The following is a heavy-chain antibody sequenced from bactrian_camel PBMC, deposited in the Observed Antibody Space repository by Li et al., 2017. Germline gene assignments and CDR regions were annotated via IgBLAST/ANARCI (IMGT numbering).Heavy chain of an antibody. J-gene: IGHJ4*01. CDR2: ISTGGTTT. V-gene: IGHV3S63*01. Sequence: HVQLVESGGGSVQAGDNLRLSCKVEHWTYSDTCIAWFRQAPGKEREGVAVISTGGTTTYYADSVKGRFTISQDNVKNTVYLQMNSLKPEDTAIYYCAAMRTVTVGACNPRNWVLVKIWGQGTQVTVS. CDR1: HWTYSDTC. CDR3: AAMRTVTVGACNPRNWVLVKI. D-gene: IGHD1*01.